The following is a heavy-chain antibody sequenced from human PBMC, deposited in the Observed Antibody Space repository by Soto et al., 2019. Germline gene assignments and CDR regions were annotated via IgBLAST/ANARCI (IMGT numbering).Heavy chain of an antibody. Sequence: SEARCVTCGASGGFISSGGYSWSWIRQPPGKGLEWIGYIYHSGSTYYNPSLKSRVTISVDRSKNQFSLKLSSVTAADTAVYYCARVPDRWGQGTLVTVS. D-gene: IGHD2-2*01. CDR2: IYHSGST. CDR3: ARVPDR. J-gene: IGHJ5*02. V-gene: IGHV4-30-2*01. CDR1: GGFISSGGYS.